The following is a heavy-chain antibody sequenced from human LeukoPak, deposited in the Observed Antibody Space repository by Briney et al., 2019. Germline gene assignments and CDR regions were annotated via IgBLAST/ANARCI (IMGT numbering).Heavy chain of an antibody. Sequence: GESLKISCKGSGYSFTTYLIGWVRQMPGKGLEWMAIIYPGDSDTKYSPSFQDQVTISADKSINTAYLHWRSLKASHTAMYYCARLSMIDTFDIWGLGTVVTVSS. V-gene: IGHV5-51*01. CDR2: IYPGDSDT. J-gene: IGHJ3*02. CDR3: ARLSMIDTFDI. D-gene: IGHD3-22*01. CDR1: GYSFTTYL.